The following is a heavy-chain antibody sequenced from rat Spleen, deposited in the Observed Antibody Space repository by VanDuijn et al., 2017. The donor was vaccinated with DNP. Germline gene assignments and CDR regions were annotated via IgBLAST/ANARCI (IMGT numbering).Heavy chain of an antibody. V-gene: IGHV5-7*01. CDR2: ISYDGSST. Sequence: EVQLVESGGGLVQPGRSLKLSCAASGFTFSDYNMAWVRQAPKKGLEWVATISYDGSSTYYRDSVKGRFTISRDNAKSTLYLQMDSLRSEDTATYYCARQPGVDYWGQGVMVTVSS. D-gene: IGHD1-4*01. CDR1: GFTFSDYN. CDR3: ARQPGVDY. J-gene: IGHJ2*01.